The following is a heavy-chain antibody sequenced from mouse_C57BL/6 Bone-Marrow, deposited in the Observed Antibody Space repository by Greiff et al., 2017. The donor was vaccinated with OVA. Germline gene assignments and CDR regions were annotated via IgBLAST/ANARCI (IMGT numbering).Heavy chain of an antibody. V-gene: IGHV1-15*01. CDR1: GYTFTDYE. CDR2: IDPETGGT. CDR3: TREDCSSYWYFDV. Sequence: QVQLQQSGAELVRPGASVTLSCKASGYTFTDYEMHWVKQTPVHGLEWIGAIDPETGGTAYNQKFKGKAILTADKSSSTAYMELRSLTSEDSAVYYCTREDCSSYWYFDVGGTGTTVTVSS. J-gene: IGHJ1*03. D-gene: IGHD1-1*01.